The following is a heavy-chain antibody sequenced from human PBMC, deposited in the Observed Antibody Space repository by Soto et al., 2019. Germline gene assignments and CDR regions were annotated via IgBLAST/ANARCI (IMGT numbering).Heavy chain of an antibody. V-gene: IGHV3-23*01. CDR3: AKGSYGGNPKGYYFDY. Sequence: PGGSLRLSCAASGFTFSSYAMSWVRQAPGKGLEWVSAISGSGGSTYYADSVKGRFTISRDNSKNTLYLQMNSLRAEDTAVYYCAKGSYGGNPKGYYFDYWGQGTLVTVSS. J-gene: IGHJ4*02. CDR2: ISGSGGST. D-gene: IGHD4-17*01. CDR1: GFTFSSYA.